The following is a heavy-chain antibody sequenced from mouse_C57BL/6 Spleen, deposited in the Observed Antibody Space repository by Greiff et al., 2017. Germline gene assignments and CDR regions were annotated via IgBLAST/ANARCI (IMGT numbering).Heavy chain of an antibody. CDR1: GYTFTSYW. D-gene: IGHD1-3*01. CDR3: AALITF. Sequence: QVQLQQPGAELVRPGPSVKLSCKASGYTFTSYWMHWVKQRPGQGLEWIGLIDPSDSYTNYNQKFKGKATLTVDTSSSTAYMQLSSLTSEASAVYYCAALITFWGQGTTLTVSS. CDR2: IDPSDSYT. V-gene: IGHV1-59*01. J-gene: IGHJ2*01.